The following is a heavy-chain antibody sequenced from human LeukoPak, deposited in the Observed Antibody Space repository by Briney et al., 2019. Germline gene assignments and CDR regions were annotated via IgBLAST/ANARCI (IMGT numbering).Heavy chain of an antibody. CDR2: INPNSGGT. J-gene: IGHJ1*01. V-gene: IGHV1-2*02. CDR3: ARSRPYTYCGGDCYSEYFQH. Sequence: ASVKVSCKASGYTFTSYYMHWVRQAPGQGLEWMGWINPNSGGTNYAQKFQGRVTMTRDTSISTAYMELSGLRSDDTAVYYCARSRPYTYCGGDCYSEYFQHWGQGTLVTVSS. CDR1: GYTFTSYY. D-gene: IGHD2-21*02.